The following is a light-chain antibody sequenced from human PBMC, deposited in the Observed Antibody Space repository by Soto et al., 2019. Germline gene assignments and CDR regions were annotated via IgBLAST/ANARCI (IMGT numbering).Light chain of an antibody. CDR2: DAS. V-gene: IGKV1-5*01. CDR1: QTISSS. Sequence: EILMTQSPPTLSASIGERVIITCRASQTISSSLAWYQQKPGQAPTLLIYDASSLESGAPSRFSCSGSGTEYTLTLSSMQPDDYATYYCHRYKSYSPYTFGQGTKLEIK. CDR3: HRYKSYSPYT. J-gene: IGKJ2*01.